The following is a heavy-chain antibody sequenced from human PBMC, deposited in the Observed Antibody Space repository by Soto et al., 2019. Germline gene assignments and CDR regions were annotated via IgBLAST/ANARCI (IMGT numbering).Heavy chain of an antibody. CDR2: IIPIFGTA. J-gene: IGHJ2*01. Sequence: QVQLVQSGAEVKKPGSSVNVSCKASGGTFSSYAISWVRQAPGQGLEWMGGIIPIFGTANYAQKFQGRVTITADESTSTAYXELSXLRSEXXAXXXXXXXXXXXXXXXXXXXXXXDLWGRGTLVTVSS. CDR1: GGTFSSYA. V-gene: IGHV1-69*12. CDR3: XXXXXXXXXXXXXXXXXXDL.